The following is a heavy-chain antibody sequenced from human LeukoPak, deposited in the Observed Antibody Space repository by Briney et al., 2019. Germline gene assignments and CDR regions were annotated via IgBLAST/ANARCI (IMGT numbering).Heavy chain of an antibody. D-gene: IGHD1-1*01. CDR3: AKGIALESGATTHFDY. V-gene: IGHV3-9*01. CDR1: GFTFDDYA. CDR2: ISWNSGGI. J-gene: IGHJ4*02. Sequence: GGSLRLSCAASGFTFDDYAMHWVRQAPGKGLEWVSGISWNSGGIGYADSVKGRFTISRDNAKNSLYLQMNSLRAEDTALYYCAKGIALESGATTHFDYWGQGTLVTVSS.